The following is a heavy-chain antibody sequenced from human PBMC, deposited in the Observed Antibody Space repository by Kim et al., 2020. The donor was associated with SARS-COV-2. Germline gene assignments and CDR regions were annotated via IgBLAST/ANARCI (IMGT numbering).Heavy chain of an antibody. CDR3: ARAPRRIITIFGVVIHFDY. CDR1: GCSISSGGYY. Sequence: SETLSLTCTVSGCSISSGGYYWSWIRQHPGKGLEWIGYIYYSGTTYYNTSLKSRVTISVDTSKNQFSLKLSSVTATDTAVYYCARAPRRIITIFGVVIHFDYWGQGTLDTVSS. J-gene: IGHJ4*02. V-gene: IGHV4-31*03. CDR2: IYYSGTT. D-gene: IGHD3-3*01.